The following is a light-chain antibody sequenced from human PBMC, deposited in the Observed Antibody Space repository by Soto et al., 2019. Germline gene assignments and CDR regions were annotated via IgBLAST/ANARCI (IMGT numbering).Light chain of an antibody. Sequence: QSALAQPASVSGSPGQSITISCTGTSSDVGGYNYVSWYQQHPGKAPKLMIYEVSNRPSGVSNRFSGSKSGNKASLTISGLRAEDEADYYCSSYTSSSTPYAFGTGTKVTVL. J-gene: IGLJ1*01. CDR1: SSDVGGYNY. CDR2: EVS. CDR3: SSYTSSSTPYA. V-gene: IGLV2-14*01.